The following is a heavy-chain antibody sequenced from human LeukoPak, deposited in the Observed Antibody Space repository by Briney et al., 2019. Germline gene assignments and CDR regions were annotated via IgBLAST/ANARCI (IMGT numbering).Heavy chain of an antibody. CDR2: IYWDDDK. CDR1: GFSLSTSGVG. Sequence: KTSGPTLVNPTQTLTLTCTFSGFSLSTSGVGVGWTRQPPGKALEWLALIYWDDDKRYSPSLKSRLTITKDTSKNQVVLTMTNMDPVDTATYYCAPLGITGNQFDYWGQGTLVTVSS. V-gene: IGHV2-5*02. CDR3: APLGITGNQFDY. D-gene: IGHD1-20*01. J-gene: IGHJ4*02.